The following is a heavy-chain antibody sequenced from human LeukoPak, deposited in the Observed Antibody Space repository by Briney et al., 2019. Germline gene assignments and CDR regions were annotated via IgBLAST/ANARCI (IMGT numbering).Heavy chain of an antibody. CDR1: GFTFSSYW. CDR2: INSDGSSR. CDR3: ASASSHRIAAGGDY. V-gene: IGHV3-74*01. J-gene: IGHJ4*02. D-gene: IGHD6-13*01. Sequence: GGSLRLSCTASGFTFSSYWMHWVRQAPGKGLEWVSRINSDGSSRNYADSVKGRFTISRDNAKNTVYLQMNSLRAEDTAVYYCASASSHRIAAGGDYWGQGTLVTVSS.